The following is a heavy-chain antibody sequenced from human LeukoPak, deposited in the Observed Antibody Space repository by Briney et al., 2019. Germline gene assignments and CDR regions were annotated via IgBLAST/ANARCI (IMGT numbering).Heavy chain of an antibody. J-gene: IGHJ6*02. Sequence: TSETLSLTCAVYGGSFSGYYWSWIRQPPGKGLEWIGEINHSGSTNYNPSLKSRVTISVDTSKNQFSLKLSSVTAADTAVYYCARSPPYYDFWSGPVPYYGMDVWGQGTTVTVSS. CDR3: ARSPPYYDFWSGPVPYYGMDV. D-gene: IGHD3-3*01. CDR2: INHSGST. CDR1: GGSFSGYY. V-gene: IGHV4-34*01.